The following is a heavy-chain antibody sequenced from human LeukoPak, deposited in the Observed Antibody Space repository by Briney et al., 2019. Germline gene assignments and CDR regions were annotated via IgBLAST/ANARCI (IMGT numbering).Heavy chain of an antibody. CDR3: ARDNGSGYYHGAFDI. D-gene: IGHD3-22*01. CDR1: GFTFCSYD. V-gene: IGHV3-13*01. Sequence: GGSLRLSCAASGFTFCSYDMHWVRQATGKGLEWVSAIGTAGDTYYPGSVKGRFTISRENAKNSLYLQMNSLRAEDTAAYYCARDNGSGYYHGAFDIWGQGTMVTVSS. CDR2: IGTAGDT. J-gene: IGHJ3*02.